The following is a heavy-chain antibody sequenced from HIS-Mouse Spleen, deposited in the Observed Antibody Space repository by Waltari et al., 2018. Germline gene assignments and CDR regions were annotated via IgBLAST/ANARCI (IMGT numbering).Heavy chain of an antibody. V-gene: IGHV4-39*07. CDR1: GGSISSSSYY. CDR2: IYYSGST. Sequence: QLQLQASGPGLVKPSETLSLTCTVSGGSISSSSYYWGWIRPPPGKGLEWIGSIYYSGSTYSNPSLKSRVTISVDTSKNQFSLKLSSVTAADTAVYYCAREIPYSSSWYDWYFDLWGRGTLVTVSS. CDR3: AREIPYSSSWYDWYFDL. D-gene: IGHD6-13*01. J-gene: IGHJ2*01.